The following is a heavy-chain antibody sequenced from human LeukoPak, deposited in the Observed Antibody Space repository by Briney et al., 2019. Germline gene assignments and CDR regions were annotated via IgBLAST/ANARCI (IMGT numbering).Heavy chain of an antibody. CDR2: IYTSGST. CDR1: GGSISSYY. D-gene: IGHD4-11*01. J-gene: IGHJ6*03. Sequence: SETLSLTCTVSGGSISSYYRSWIRQPAGKGLEWIGRIYTSGSTNYNPSLKSRVTMSVDTSKNQFSLKLSSVTAADTAVYYCAREGVTTPYYYYYMDVWGKGTTVTVSS. V-gene: IGHV4-4*07. CDR3: AREGVTTPYYYYYMDV.